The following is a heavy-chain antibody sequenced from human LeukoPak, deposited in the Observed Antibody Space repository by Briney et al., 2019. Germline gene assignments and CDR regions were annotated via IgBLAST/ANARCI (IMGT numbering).Heavy chain of an antibody. J-gene: IGHJ4*02. CDR3: AKDTSGGPY. D-gene: IGHD3-16*01. Sequence: GGSLRLSCAASGFTFSSYGTQWVRQAPGKGLEWVAFIRFDGSNKHYADSVKGRFTISRDNSKNTLYLQMNSLRAQDTAVYYCAKDTSGGPYWGQGSLVSVSS. CDR2: IRFDGSNK. V-gene: IGHV3-30*02. CDR1: GFTFSSYG.